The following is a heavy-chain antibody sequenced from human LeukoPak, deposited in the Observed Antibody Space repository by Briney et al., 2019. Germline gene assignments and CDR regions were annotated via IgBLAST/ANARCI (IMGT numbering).Heavy chain of an antibody. D-gene: IGHD5-12*01. CDR1: GGTFSSYA. CDR3: ARTVANYYYYYMDV. J-gene: IGHJ6*03. Sequence: SVKVSCKASGGTFSSYAFSWVRQAPGQGLEWMGGIIPIFGTANYAQKFQGRVTITTDESTSTAYMELSSLRSEDTAVYYCARTVANYYYYYMDVWGKGTTVTVSS. CDR2: IIPIFGTA. V-gene: IGHV1-69*05.